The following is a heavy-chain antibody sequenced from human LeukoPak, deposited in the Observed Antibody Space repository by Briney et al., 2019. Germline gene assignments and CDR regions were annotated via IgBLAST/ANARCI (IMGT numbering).Heavy chain of an antibody. Sequence: GGSLRLSCAASGFTFSSYWMSWVRQAPGKGLEWVANIKQDGSEKYYVDSVKGRFTISRDNAKNSLYLQMNSLRAGDTAVYYCARDSGYSYGYEFDYWGQGTLVTVSS. V-gene: IGHV3-7*01. CDR1: GFTFSSYW. D-gene: IGHD5-18*01. CDR3: ARDSGYSYGYEFDY. J-gene: IGHJ4*02. CDR2: IKQDGSEK.